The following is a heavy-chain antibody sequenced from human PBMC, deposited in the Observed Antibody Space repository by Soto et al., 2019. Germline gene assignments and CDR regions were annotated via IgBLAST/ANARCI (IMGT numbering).Heavy chain of an antibody. CDR3: AQWSRPQDY. V-gene: IGHV3-23*01. CDR1: GFTFSSYA. J-gene: IGHJ4*02. Sequence: EVQLLESGGGLVQPGGSLRLSCAASGFTFSSYAMSWVRQAPGKGLEWVSAISGSGGSTYYADSVKGRFTISRDNSKNPLYLQTNSRGAEATAVYYCAQWSRPQDYWGQGTLVTVSS. CDR2: ISGSGGST.